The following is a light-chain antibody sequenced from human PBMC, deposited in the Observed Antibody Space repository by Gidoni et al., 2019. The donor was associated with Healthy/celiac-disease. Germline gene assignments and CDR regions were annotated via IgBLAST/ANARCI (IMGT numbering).Light chain of an antibody. CDR1: QSVLYSSNNKHY. Sequence: DIMMTQSPDSLDVSLGERATINCKSSQSVLYSSNNKHYLAWYQQKPGQPPKLLIYWASTRESGVPDRFSGSGSGTDFILTISSLQAEDVAVYYCQQYYSTPLTFGGGTKVEIK. CDR2: WAS. J-gene: IGKJ4*01. CDR3: QQYYSTPLT. V-gene: IGKV4-1*01.